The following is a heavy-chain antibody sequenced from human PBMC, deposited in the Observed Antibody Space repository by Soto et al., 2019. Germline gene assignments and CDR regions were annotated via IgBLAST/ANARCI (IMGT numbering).Heavy chain of an antibody. J-gene: IGHJ5*02. CDR1: GFTFSSYS. D-gene: IGHD6-13*01. CDR2: ISSSSSYI. V-gene: IGHV3-21*01. Sequence: PGGSLRLSCAASGFTFSSYSMNWVRQAPGKGLEWVSSISSSSSYIYYADSVKGRFTISRDNAKNSLYLQMNSLRAEDTAVYYCARVLYSRYNWFDPWGQGTLVTVSS. CDR3: ARVLYSRYNWFDP.